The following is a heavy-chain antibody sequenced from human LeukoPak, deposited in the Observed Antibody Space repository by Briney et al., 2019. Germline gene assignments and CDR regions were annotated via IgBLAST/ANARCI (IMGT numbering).Heavy chain of an antibody. CDR2: ASYDGSNK. J-gene: IGHJ5*02. CDR1: GFTFSSFA. D-gene: IGHD3-10*01. Sequence: GRSLRLSCAASGFTFSSFAMHWVRQAPGKGLEWGAVASYDGSNKYYADSVKGRFTISRDNSKNTLYLQMNSLRAEDTAVYYCARSRVWFGELLYSDWFDPWGQGTLVTVSS. CDR3: ARSRVWFGELLYSDWFDP. V-gene: IGHV3-30*04.